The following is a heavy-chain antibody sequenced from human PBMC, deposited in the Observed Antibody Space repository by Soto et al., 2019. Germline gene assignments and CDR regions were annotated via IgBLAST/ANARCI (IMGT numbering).Heavy chain of an antibody. D-gene: IGHD1-26*01. Sequence: SETLSLTCAVYGGSFSGYYWSWIRRPPGKGLEWIGEINHSGSTNYNPSLKSRVTISVDTSKNQFSLKLSSVTAADTAVYYCAGGWELLMYYWGQGTLVTVSS. J-gene: IGHJ4*02. CDR1: GGSFSGYY. CDR2: INHSGST. CDR3: AGGWELLMYY. V-gene: IGHV4-34*01.